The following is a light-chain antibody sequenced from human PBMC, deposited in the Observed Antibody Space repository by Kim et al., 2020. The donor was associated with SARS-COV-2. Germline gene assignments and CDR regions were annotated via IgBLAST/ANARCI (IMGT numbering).Light chain of an antibody. Sequence: QSALTQPASVSGSPGQPITISCTGTSSDIGGYNYVSWYQQHPGKVPRLMIFDVSNRPSGISDRFSGSKSDNTASLTISGLQAEDEADYYCSSYTSSSTWVFGGGTQLTVL. J-gene: IGLJ3*02. CDR2: DVS. V-gene: IGLV2-14*03. CDR3: SSYTSSSTWV. CDR1: SSDIGGYNY.